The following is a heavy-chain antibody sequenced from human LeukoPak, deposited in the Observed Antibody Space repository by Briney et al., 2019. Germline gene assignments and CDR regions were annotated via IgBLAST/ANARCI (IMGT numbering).Heavy chain of an antibody. V-gene: IGHV4-59*01. D-gene: IGHD6-13*01. Sequence: SETLSLTCTVSGGSISSFYWSWIRQPPGNGLEWIGYIYYTGNTYYNPSLKSRVSISVDTSKNQFSLKLTSVTAADTAVYYCARQQQLVFNFQRYGWFAPWGQGTLVTVSS. CDR1: GGSISSFY. J-gene: IGHJ5*02. CDR2: IYYTGNT. CDR3: ARQQQLVFNFQRYGWFAP.